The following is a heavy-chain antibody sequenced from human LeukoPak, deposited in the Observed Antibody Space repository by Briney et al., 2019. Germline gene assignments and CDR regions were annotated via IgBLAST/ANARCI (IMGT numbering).Heavy chain of an antibody. CDR1: GGSISSYY. V-gene: IGHV4-59*01. Sequence: SETLSLTCTVSGGSISSYYWSWIRQPPGKGLEWIGYIYYSGSTNYNPSLKSRVTISVDTSKNQFSLKLSSVTAADTAVYYCGRDLLYYYDSGNYYLRFPDFWGQGTLVTVSS. D-gene: IGHD3-10*01. J-gene: IGHJ4*02. CDR3: GRDLLYYYDSGNYYLRFPDF. CDR2: IYYSGST.